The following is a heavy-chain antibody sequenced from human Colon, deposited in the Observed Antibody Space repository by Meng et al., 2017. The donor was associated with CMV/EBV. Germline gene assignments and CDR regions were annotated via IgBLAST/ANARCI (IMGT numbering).Heavy chain of an antibody. CDR2: IIGSGFYT. CDR1: GFIFGDYA. J-gene: IGHJ4*01. CDR3: ARGTQYSEFWSGFPY. Sequence: GGSLRLSCAASGFIFGDYAMTWVRQAPGKGLEWVASIIGSGFYTYYADSVKGRFIISRDNPRNTLDLQMSNLTAEDTALYYCARGTQYSEFWSGFPYWGHGTLVTVSS. V-gene: IGHV3-23*01. D-gene: IGHD3-3*01.